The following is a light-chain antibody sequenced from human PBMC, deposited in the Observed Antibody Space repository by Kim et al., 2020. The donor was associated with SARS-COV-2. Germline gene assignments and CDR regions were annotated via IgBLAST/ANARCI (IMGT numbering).Light chain of an antibody. J-gene: IGLJ1*01. CDR2: YDS. Sequence: SYELTQPPSESVAPGKTARITCGGNNIGSKSVHWYQQKPGQAPVLVIYYDSDRPSGIPERFSGSNSGNTATLTISRVEAGAEADYYCQVWDSSSDRLYVF. V-gene: IGLV3-21*04. CDR1: NIGSKS. CDR3: QVWDSSSDRLYV.